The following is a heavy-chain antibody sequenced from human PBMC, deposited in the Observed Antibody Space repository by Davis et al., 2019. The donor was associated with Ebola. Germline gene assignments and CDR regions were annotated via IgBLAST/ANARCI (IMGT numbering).Heavy chain of an antibody. J-gene: IGHJ6*02. V-gene: IGHV1-2*06. CDR2: INPNSGGT. CDR3: ARGGITMVVVSLDYNFYAMDV. D-gene: IGHD3-22*01. Sequence: ASVKVSCKASEYTFTAYYIHWVRQAPGQGLEWMGRINPNSGGTNYAQKIRGRVTMTRDTSISTAYMELSSLRSDDTAVYYCARGGITMVVVSLDYNFYAMDVWGQGTTVTVSS. CDR1: EYTFTAYY.